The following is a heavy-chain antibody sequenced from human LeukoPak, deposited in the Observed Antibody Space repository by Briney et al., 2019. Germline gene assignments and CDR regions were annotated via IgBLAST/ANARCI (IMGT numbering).Heavy chain of an antibody. CDR3: ARDDTYYYDSAGHFQH. CDR1: GGSISSYY. D-gene: IGHD3-22*01. J-gene: IGHJ1*01. V-gene: IGHV4-4*07. CDR2: IYTSGGT. Sequence: PSETLSLTCTLSGGSISSYYWSWIRQPAGKGLEWIGRIYTSGGTNYNPSLKSRVTMSVDTSKNQFSLKLSSVTAADTAVYYCARDDTYYYDSAGHFQHWGQGTLVTVSS.